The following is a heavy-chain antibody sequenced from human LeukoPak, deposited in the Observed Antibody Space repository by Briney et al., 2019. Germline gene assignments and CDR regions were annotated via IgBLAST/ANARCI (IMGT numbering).Heavy chain of an antibody. V-gene: IGHV4-59*01. Sequence: PSETLSLTCTVSGGSISSYYWSWIRQPPGKGLEWLGYIYSSGSTNYNPSPKSRITISVDTSKNQFSLKLSSVTAADTAVYYCARFAYCGGHCWYYFDYWGQGSLVTVSS. CDR1: GGSISSYY. CDR3: ARFAYCGGHCWYYFDY. CDR2: IYSSGST. J-gene: IGHJ4*02. D-gene: IGHD2-21*02.